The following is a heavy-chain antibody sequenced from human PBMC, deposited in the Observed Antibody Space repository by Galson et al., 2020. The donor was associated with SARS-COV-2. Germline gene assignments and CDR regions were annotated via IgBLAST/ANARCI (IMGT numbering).Heavy chain of an antibody. Sequence: SETLSLTCTVSGYSISTTHYCGWVRQPPRRGLEWIGSVYPSGTTYYNPSPTSRVTISADTPKNQFSLRLDSVTAADTALYYCARQGVNMIVLVTVPGWYFDLWGRGTLVTVSS. CDR1: GYSISTTHY. D-gene: IGHD3-22*01. V-gene: IGHV4-38-2*02. J-gene: IGHJ2*01. CDR2: VYPSGTT. CDR3: ARQGVNMIVLVTVPGWYFDL.